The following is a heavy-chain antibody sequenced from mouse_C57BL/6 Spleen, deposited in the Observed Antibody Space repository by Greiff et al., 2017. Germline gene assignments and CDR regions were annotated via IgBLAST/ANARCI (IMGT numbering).Heavy chain of an antibody. CDR3: AITGTLYYAMDY. D-gene: IGHD4-1*01. CDR2: IHPNSGST. Sequence: QVQLQQPGAELVKPGASVKLSCKASGYTFTSYWMHWVKQRPGQGLEWIGMIHPNSGSTNYNEKFKSKATLTVDKSSSTAYMQLSSLTSEDSAVYYCAITGTLYYAMDYWGQGTSVTVSS. J-gene: IGHJ4*01. V-gene: IGHV1-64*01. CDR1: GYTFTSYW.